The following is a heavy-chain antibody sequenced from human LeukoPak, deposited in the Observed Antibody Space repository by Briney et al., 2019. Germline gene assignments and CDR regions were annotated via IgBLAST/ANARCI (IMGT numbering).Heavy chain of an antibody. Sequence: GASVKVSCKASGYTFTSYGISWVRQAPGQGLEWMGWISAYNGNTNYAQKLQGRVTMTTDTSTSTAYMELRSLRSDDTAVYYCARDRGWGIAAAGYYYYYGMDVWGQGTTVTVSS. J-gene: IGHJ6*02. CDR3: ARDRGWGIAAAGYYYYYGMDV. D-gene: IGHD6-13*01. CDR1: GYTFTSYG. CDR2: ISAYNGNT. V-gene: IGHV1-18*01.